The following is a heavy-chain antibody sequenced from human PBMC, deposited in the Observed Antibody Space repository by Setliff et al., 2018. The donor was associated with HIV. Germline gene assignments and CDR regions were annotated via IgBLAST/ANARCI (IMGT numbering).Heavy chain of an antibody. CDR3: AGGYRYGAFDY. Sequence: PSETLSLTCAVSGYSISSGYYWGWIRQPPGKGLEWIGSIYHSGSTYYNPSLKSRVTISIDTSKNQFSLKLSSMTAADTAVYYCAGGYRYGAFDYWGQGTLVTVSS. V-gene: IGHV4-38-2*01. CDR1: GYSISSGYY. CDR2: IYHSGST. D-gene: IGHD5-18*01. J-gene: IGHJ4*02.